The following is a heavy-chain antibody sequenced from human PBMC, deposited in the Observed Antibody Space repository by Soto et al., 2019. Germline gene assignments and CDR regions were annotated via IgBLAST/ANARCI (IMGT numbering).Heavy chain of an antibody. J-gene: IGHJ4*02. V-gene: IGHV1-18*01. CDR2: ISAYNGNT. CDR1: GYTFTSYG. Sequence: QVQLVQSGAEVKKPGASVKVSCKASGYTFTSYGISRVRQAPGQGLEWMGWISAYNGNTNYAQKLQGRVTMTTDTSTSTAYMELRSLRSDDTAVYYCARDPYDYIWGSYRSGFGYWGQGTLVTVSS. CDR3: ARDPYDYIWGSYRSGFGY. D-gene: IGHD3-16*02.